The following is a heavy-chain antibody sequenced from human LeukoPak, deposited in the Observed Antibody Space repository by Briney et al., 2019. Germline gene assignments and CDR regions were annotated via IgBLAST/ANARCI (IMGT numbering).Heavy chain of an antibody. Sequence: SETLSLTCTVSGGSMNNYYWSWIRQPPGKGLEWIGYIYYSGSTNYNPSLKSRTTISLDTSKSQFSLKLNSVTAADTAVYYCARDGDYDWYFDLWGRGTLVTVSS. CDR2: IYYSGST. CDR1: GGSMNNYY. V-gene: IGHV4-59*01. D-gene: IGHD4-17*01. J-gene: IGHJ2*01. CDR3: ARDGDYDWYFDL.